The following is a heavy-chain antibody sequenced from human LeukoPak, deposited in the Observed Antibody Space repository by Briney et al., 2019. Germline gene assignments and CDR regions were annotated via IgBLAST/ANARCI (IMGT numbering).Heavy chain of an antibody. V-gene: IGHV3-23*01. CDR3: AKDLAPFTNAWYAFDY. CDR1: GFSFTSYA. J-gene: IGHJ4*02. D-gene: IGHD6-13*01. Sequence: GGSLGLSCAASGFSFTSYAMSWVRQAPGKGLEWVSGITGSGGTKYYADSVKGRFTISRDSSKNTLFLQMNSLRAEDTAVYSCAKDLAPFTNAWYAFDYWGRGILVTVSS. CDR2: ITGSGGTK.